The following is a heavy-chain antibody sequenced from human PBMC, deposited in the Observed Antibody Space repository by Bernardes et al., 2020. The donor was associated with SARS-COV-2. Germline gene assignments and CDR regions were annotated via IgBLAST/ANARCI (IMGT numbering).Heavy chain of an antibody. CDR2: LNGDGSSI. D-gene: IGHD1-26*01. V-gene: IGHV3-74*03. Sequence: GGSLRLSCAASGFTFSNYWMHWVRQVPGKGLVWVSRLNGDGSSITYADSVKGRFTISRDNAKNTLYLQMNSLRAEDTAVYYCARGSGNYYFDYWGQGTLVTVSS. CDR3: ARGSGNYYFDY. CDR1: GFTFSNYW. J-gene: IGHJ4*02.